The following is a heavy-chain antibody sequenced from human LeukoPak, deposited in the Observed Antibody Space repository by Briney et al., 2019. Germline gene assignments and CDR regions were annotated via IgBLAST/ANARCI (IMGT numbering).Heavy chain of an antibody. CDR3: AKDSKIRPLWFGGTYYFDY. D-gene: IGHD3-10*01. CDR2: ISGSGGST. Sequence: GGSLRLSCAASGFTFSSYAMSWVRQAPGKGLEWVSAISGSGGSTYYADSVKGRFTISRDNSKNTLYLQMNSLRAEDTAVYYCAKDSKIRPLWFGGTYYFDYWGQGTLVTVSS. CDR1: GFTFSSYA. J-gene: IGHJ4*02. V-gene: IGHV3-23*01.